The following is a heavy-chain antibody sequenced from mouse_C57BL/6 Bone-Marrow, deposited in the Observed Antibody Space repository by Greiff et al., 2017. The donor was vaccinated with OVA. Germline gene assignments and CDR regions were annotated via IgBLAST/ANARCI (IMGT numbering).Heavy chain of an antibody. CDR2: ISSGGSYT. CDR3: ARQYYDYWRRVYYYAMDY. J-gene: IGHJ4*01. Sequence: EVNVVESGGDLVKPGGSLKLSCAASGFTFSSYGMSWVRQTPDKRLEWVATISSGGSYTYYPDSVKGRFTISRDNAKNTLYLQMSSLKSEDTAMYYCARQYYDYWRRVYYYAMDYWGQGTSVTVSS. CDR1: GFTFSSYG. D-gene: IGHD2-4*01. V-gene: IGHV5-6*01.